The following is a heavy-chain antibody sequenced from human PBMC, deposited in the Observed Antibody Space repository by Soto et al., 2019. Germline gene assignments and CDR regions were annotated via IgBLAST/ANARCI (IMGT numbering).Heavy chain of an antibody. V-gene: IGHV4-61*01. CDR3: ARGVLGYCSGDGCPAFFDY. J-gene: IGHJ4*02. CDR1: GGSVSSASYY. Sequence: QVQLQESGPGLVKPSETLSLTCPVSGGSVSSASYYWSWIQQPPGKGLEWIGHIYYSGSTNYNPSLKSRVTISVDTSKNQFSLKLSSVTAADTAVYYCARGVLGYCSGDGCPAFFDYWGQGTLVTVSS. CDR2: IYYSGST. D-gene: IGHD2-15*01.